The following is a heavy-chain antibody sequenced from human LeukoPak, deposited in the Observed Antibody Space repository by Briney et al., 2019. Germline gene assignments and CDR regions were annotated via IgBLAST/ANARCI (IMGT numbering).Heavy chain of an antibody. CDR1: GFTFDDYA. D-gene: IGHD4-17*01. CDR2: ISWNSGRI. V-gene: IGHV3-9*03. CDR3: AKGASTVTTRTDFDY. Sequence: GGAPRLSCAASGFTFDDYAMHWVRQAPGKGLEGVSGISWNSGRIGYADSVTGRFTISRDNAKNSLYLQMNSLRAEDMALYYCAKGASTVTTRTDFDYWGQGTLVTVSS. J-gene: IGHJ4*02.